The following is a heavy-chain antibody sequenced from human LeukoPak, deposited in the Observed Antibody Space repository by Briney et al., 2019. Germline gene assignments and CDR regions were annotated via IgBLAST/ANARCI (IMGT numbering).Heavy chain of an antibody. J-gene: IGHJ6*03. D-gene: IGHD1-26*01. CDR2: IGNTI. CDR1: GFTFSDYY. CDR3: ARDRGIVGTTGYYYMDV. V-gene: IGHV3-11*04. Sequence: GGSLRLSCVASGFTFSDYYMSRIRQAPGKGLEWVSYIGNTIYYADSVKGRFTISRDNAKNSLYLQMNSLRAEDTAVYYCARDRGIVGTTGYYYMDVWGKGTTVTVSS.